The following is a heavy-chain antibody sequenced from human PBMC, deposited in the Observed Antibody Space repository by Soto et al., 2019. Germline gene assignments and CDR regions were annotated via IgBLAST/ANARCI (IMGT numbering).Heavy chain of an antibody. V-gene: IGHV1-46*01. D-gene: IGHD3-22*01. CDR3: AKGITGPKGYDSSGYYSGLDY. J-gene: IGHJ4*02. CDR2: INPSGGST. Sequence: ASVKVSCKASGYTFTSYYMHWLRQAPGQGLEWMGIINPSGGSTSYAQKFQGRVTMTRDTSTSTVYMELSSLRSEDTAVYYCAKGITGPKGYDSSGYYSGLDYWGQGTLVTVSS. CDR1: GYTFTSYY.